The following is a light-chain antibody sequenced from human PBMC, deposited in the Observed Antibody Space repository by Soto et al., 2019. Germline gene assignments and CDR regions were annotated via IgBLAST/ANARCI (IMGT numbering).Light chain of an antibody. V-gene: IGLV3-21*02. CDR3: QVWDNNYDHYV. Sequence: SYELTQPPSVSVAPGQTARITCGGNNIGGKSLHWYQQKPGQAPVLVVYDDGDRPSGIPERFSGSNSGNTATLTISRVEAGDEADHYCQVWDNNYDHYVFGTGTKVTVL. CDR2: DDG. J-gene: IGLJ1*01. CDR1: NIGGKS.